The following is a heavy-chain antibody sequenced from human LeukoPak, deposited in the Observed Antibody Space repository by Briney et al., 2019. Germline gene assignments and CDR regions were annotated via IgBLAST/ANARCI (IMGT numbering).Heavy chain of an antibody. D-gene: IGHD1-1*01. Sequence: PGGSLRLSCAASGFTFSSYWMSWVRQAPGKGLEWVANIKQDGSEKYYADSVKGRFTISRDNAKNSLYLQMNSLRAEDTALYHCARSWNAFDIWGQGSMVTVSS. CDR2: IKQDGSEK. V-gene: IGHV3-7*03. CDR1: GFTFSSYW. CDR3: ARSWNAFDI. J-gene: IGHJ3*02.